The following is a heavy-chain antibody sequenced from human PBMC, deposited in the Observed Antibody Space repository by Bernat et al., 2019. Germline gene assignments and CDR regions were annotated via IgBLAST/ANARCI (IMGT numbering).Heavy chain of an antibody. CDR2: ISYDGSNK. V-gene: IGHV3-30-3*01. CDR1: GFTFSSYA. Sequence: QVQLVESGGGVVQPGRSLRLSCAASGFTFSSYAMHWVRQAPGKGLEWVAVISYDGSNKYYADSAKGRFTISRDNSKNTLYLQMNSLRAEETAVYYCAREEGSAFDIWGQGKMDTVSS. D-gene: IGHD1-26*01. CDR3: AREEGSAFDI. J-gene: IGHJ3*02.